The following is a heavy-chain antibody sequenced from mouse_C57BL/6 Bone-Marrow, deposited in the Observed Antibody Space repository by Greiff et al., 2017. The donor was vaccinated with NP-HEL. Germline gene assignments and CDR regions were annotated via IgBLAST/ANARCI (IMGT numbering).Heavy chain of an antibody. CDR1: GYTFTDYY. Sequence: VQLQQSGPELVKPGASVKISCKASGYTFTDYYMNWVKQSHGKSLEWIGDINPNNGGTRYNQKFKGKATLTVDKSSSTAYMELRSLTSEDSAVYYCARWRWSFAYGGQGTLVTVSA. D-gene: IGHD2-3*01. V-gene: IGHV1-26*01. CDR3: ARWRWSFAY. CDR2: INPNNGGT. J-gene: IGHJ3*01.